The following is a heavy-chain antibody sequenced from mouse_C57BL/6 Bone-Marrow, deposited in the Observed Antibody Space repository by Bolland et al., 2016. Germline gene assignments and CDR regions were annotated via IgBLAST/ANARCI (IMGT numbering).Heavy chain of an antibody. J-gene: IGHJ3*01. CDR3: ATIYYGNPWFAY. V-gene: IGHV5-16*01. Sequence: DSLKSRFIISRDNAKNILYLQMSSLKSEDTATYYCATIYYGNPWFAYWGQGTLV. D-gene: IGHD2-1*01.